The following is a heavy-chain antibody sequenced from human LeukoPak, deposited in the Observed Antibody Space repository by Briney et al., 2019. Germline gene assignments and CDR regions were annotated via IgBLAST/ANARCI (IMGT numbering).Heavy chain of an antibody. J-gene: IGHJ4*02. V-gene: IGHV4-59*08. CDR1: GGSISTYY. Sequence: SETLSLTCTVSGGSISTYYWTWIRQPPGKRLEWIGYIYNSGTTNYNPSLKGRVTISVDTSKNQFSLKLSSVTAADTAVYYCARLGGTTPGTDYWGQGTLVTVSS. D-gene: IGHD3-16*01. CDR3: ARLGGTTPGTDY. CDR2: IYNSGTT.